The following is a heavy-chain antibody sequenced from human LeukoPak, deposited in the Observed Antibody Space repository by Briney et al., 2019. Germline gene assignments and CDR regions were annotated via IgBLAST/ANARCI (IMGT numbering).Heavy chain of an antibody. Sequence: SETLSLTCTVSGGSISSYYWSWIRQPPGKGLEWIGYIYYRGSTNYNPSLKSRVTISVDTSKNQFSLKLSSVTAADTAVYYCARDVLWLGSLDAFDIWGQGTMVTVSS. CDR1: GGSISSYY. J-gene: IGHJ3*02. CDR2: IYYRGST. CDR3: ARDVLWLGSLDAFDI. D-gene: IGHD3-10*02. V-gene: IGHV4-59*01.